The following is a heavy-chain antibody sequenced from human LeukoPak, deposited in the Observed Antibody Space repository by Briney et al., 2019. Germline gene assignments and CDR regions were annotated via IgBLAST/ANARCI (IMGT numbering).Heavy chain of an antibody. D-gene: IGHD3-10*01. V-gene: IGHV4-31*03. CDR2: IYSTGDT. CDR3: ARDSGLVFDY. CDR1: GGSISSDDKY. J-gene: IGHJ4*02. Sequence: SQTLSLTCTVSGGSISSDDKYWSWIRHFPGKGLEWIGYIYSTGDTYYNPPLKSRLTISLDSSKNQFSLNLTSVTAADTAVYYCARDSGLVFDYWGQGTLVTVSS.